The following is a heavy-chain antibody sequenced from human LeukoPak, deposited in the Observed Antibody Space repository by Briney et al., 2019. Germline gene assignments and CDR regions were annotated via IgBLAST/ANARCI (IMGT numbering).Heavy chain of an antibody. CDR3: ARCYGDYRPRYFDY. V-gene: IGHV5-51*01. CDR1: GYSFTSYW. D-gene: IGHD4-17*01. J-gene: IGHJ4*02. CDR2: IYPGDSDT. Sequence: VESPDPSFKAPGYSFTSYWIGWVRQMPGKGLEWMGIIYPGDSDTRYSPSFQGQATISADKSIRTAYLQWSSLKASDTAMYYCARCYGDYRPRYFDYWAQGTLSTVSS.